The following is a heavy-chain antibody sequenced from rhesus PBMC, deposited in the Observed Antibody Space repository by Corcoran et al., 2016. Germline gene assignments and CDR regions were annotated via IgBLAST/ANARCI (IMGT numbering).Heavy chain of an antibody. J-gene: IGHJ4*01. Sequence: QVTLKESGPALVKPTQTLTLTCTFSGFSISTSGMGVGWNRQPPGKDLEWLALIYWDDDKYYSTSLKRRLTISKDTSKNQVVLTMTNMDPVDTATYYCARRSCTSTTCYFYFDFWGQGVLVTVSS. D-gene: IGHD2-2*01. CDR2: IYWDDDK. CDR1: GFSISTSGMG. V-gene: IGHV2-174*01. CDR3: ARRSCTSTTCYFYFDF.